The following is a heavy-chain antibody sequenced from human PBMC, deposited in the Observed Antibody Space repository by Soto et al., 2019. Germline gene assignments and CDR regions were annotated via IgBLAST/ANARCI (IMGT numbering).Heavy chain of an antibody. J-gene: IGHJ6*03. Sequence: GESLKISCKGSGYSFTSYWIGWVRQMPGKGLEWMGIIYPGDSDTRYSPSFQGQVTISADKSISTAYLQWSSLKASDTAMYYCARLPSTYDILTGYYNYYYMDVWGKGTTVTVSS. V-gene: IGHV5-51*01. D-gene: IGHD3-9*01. CDR1: GYSFTSYW. CDR2: IYPGDSDT. CDR3: ARLPSTYDILTGYYNYYYMDV.